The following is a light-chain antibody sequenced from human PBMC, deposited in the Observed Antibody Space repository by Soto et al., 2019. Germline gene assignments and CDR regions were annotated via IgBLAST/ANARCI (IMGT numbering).Light chain of an antibody. J-gene: IGKJ5*01. CDR3: LQDYNYRLP. Sequence: DIQMTQSPSTLSGSVGDGVSITCRASQTISSWLAWYQQKPGKAPKLMIYKASTLKSGVPSRFSGSGSGTDFTLTISSLQTEDFATYYCLQDYNYRLPFGQRTRLEIK. CDR2: KAS. V-gene: IGKV1-5*03. CDR1: QTISSW.